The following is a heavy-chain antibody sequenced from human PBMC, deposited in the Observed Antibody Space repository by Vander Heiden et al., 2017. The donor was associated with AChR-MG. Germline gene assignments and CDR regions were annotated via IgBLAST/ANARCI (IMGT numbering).Heavy chain of an antibody. CDR3: ATSSYYGSGSCYIPRNYYYYGMDV. CDR1: GYTPTELS. Sequence: QVQLVQSGAEVKKPGASVKVSCKVSGYTPTELSMHWVRQAPGKGLEWMGGFDPEDGETIYAQKFQGRVTMTDDTSTDTAYMELSSLRSEDTAVYYCATSSYYGSGSCYIPRNYYYYGMDVWGQGTTVTVSS. D-gene: IGHD3-10*01. V-gene: IGHV1-24*01. CDR2: FDPEDGET. J-gene: IGHJ6*02.